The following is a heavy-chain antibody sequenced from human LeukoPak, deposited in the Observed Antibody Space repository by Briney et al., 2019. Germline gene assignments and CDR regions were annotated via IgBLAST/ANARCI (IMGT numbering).Heavy chain of an antibody. CDR3: ARGGIHNCSGGSCSYYYYYYMDV. CDR1: GYTFTSYY. CDR2: INPSGGST. V-gene: IGHV1-46*01. J-gene: IGHJ6*03. D-gene: IGHD2-15*01. Sequence: GASVKVSCKASGYTFTSYYMHWVRQAPGQGLEWMGIINPSGGSTSYAQKFQGRVTMTRDTSTSTVYMELSSLRSEDTAVYYCARGGIHNCSGGSCSYYYYYYMDVWGKGTTVTVS.